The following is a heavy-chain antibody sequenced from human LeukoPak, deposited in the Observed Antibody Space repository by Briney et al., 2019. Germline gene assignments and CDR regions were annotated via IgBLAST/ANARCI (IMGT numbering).Heavy chain of an antibody. CDR3: ARPADRVNSYGMDF. CDR2: IYYSGST. Sequence: RPSETLSLTCTVSCHHINSYYWSWIRQPPGKGLEWIGYIYYSGSTNYNPSLKSRVTISLDTSKNQVSLNLSSVTAADTAVYYCARPADRVNSYGMDFWGPGTMVTVSS. D-gene: IGHD5-18*01. J-gene: IGHJ3*01. V-gene: IGHV4-59*01. CDR1: CHHINSYY.